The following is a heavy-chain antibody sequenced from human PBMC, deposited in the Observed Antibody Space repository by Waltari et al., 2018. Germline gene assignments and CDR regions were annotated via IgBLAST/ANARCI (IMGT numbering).Heavy chain of an antibody. V-gene: IGHV1-69*01. Sequence: QVQLVQSGAEVKTPGSSVKVSCKAAGGSFPTFGLYWVRQAPGQGRERMGGNIPTVKKVASAHEFPGRVPITADDYTGTAYMELTSLRFEDTAVYYCAAGTPLRFFVHWGQGTRVTVSS. CDR3: AAGTPLRFFVH. J-gene: IGHJ4*02. CDR1: GGSFPTFG. CDR2: NIPTVKKV.